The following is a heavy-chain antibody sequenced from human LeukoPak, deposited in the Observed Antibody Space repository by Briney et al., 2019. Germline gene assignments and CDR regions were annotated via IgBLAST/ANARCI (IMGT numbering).Heavy chain of an antibody. V-gene: IGHV3-48*03. J-gene: IGHJ4*02. CDR2: ISSSVSTI. Sequence: GGSLRLSCAASGFTFSSFEMNWVRQAPGKGLEWVSYISSSVSTINYADSVKGRFTISRDNAKNPLYLQMNSLRAEDTAVYYCARRFDCWGQGTLVTVSS. CDR3: ARRFDC. CDR1: GFTFSSFE.